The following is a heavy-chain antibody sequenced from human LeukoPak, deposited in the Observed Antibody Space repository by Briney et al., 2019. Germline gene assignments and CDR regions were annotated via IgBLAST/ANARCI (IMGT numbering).Heavy chain of an antibody. CDR3: ADSVKGRFTISRDNSKNTLYLQMNSLRAEDTAVYYCAKDVPPFITIFGVVIHAMDV. CDR1: GLTFRSYA. CDR2: LSGSGVST. D-gene: IGHD3-10*01. V-gene: IGHV3-23*01. Sequence: GGSPGLSCPAAGLTFRSYAISWVRQAPVLGLASGSALSGSGVSTFCADPGKGRLGVSGCNGKGGRYLQRNSRRDGVTACTYYADSVKGRFTISRDNSKNTLYLQMNSLRAEDTAVYYCAKDVPPFITIFGVVIHAMDVWGQGTTVTVSS. J-gene: IGHJ6*02.